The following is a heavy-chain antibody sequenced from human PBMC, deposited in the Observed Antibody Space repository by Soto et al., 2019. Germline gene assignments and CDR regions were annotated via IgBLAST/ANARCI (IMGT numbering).Heavy chain of an antibody. CDR1: GFTFDDYA. D-gene: IGHD3-10*01. V-gene: IGHV3-9*01. CDR3: AKDQRARLLWFGELLEHYYYMDV. J-gene: IGHJ6*03. Sequence: EVQLVESGGGLVQPGRSLRLSCAASGFTFDDYAMHWVRQAPGKGLEWVSGISWNSGSIGYADSVKGRFTISRDNAKNSLYLQMNSLRAEDTALYYCAKDQRARLLWFGELLEHYYYMDVWGKGTTVTVSS. CDR2: ISWNSGSI.